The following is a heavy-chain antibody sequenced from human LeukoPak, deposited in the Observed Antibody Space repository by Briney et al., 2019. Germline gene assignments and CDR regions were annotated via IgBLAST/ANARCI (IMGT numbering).Heavy chain of an antibody. J-gene: IGHJ4*02. CDR2: IYHSGST. CDR1: GGSISSSNW. V-gene: IGHV4-4*02. Sequence: SETLSLTCAVSGGSISSSNWWSWIRQPPGKGLEWIGEIYHSGSTNYNPSLKSRVTISVDKSKTQFSLKLSSVTAADTAVYYCARGRLLYDSSGYQYYWGQGTLVTVSS. D-gene: IGHD3-22*01. CDR3: ARGRLLYDSSGYQYY.